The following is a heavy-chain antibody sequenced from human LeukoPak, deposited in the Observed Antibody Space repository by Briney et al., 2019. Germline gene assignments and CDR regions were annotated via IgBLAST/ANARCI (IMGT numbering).Heavy chain of an antibody. J-gene: IGHJ4*02. V-gene: IGHV4-30-2*01. D-gene: IGHD5-24*01. Sequence: SETLSRTCAVSGGCISSGGYSWSWIRQPPGKGLEWIGYIYHSGSTYYNPSLKSRVTISVDRSKNQFSLKLSSVTAADTAVYYCARGVEMAPFYFDYWGQGTLVTVSS. CDR1: GGCISSGGYS. CDR3: ARGVEMAPFYFDY. CDR2: IYHSGST.